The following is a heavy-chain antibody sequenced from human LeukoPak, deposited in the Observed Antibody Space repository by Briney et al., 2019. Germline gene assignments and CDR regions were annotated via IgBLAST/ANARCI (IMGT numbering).Heavy chain of an antibody. D-gene: IGHD2-21*01. V-gene: IGHV3-23*01. CDR3: ARDLFLWYFDL. CDR1: GFTFSYYG. Sequence: GGSLRLSCAASGFTFSYYGLSWVRQAPGKGLEWVSGFGHNGDITYSDSVRGRFTISRDNSKNTLYLQMNSLRADDTAVYYCARDLFLWYFDLWGRGTLVTVSS. J-gene: IGHJ2*01. CDR2: FGHNGDIT.